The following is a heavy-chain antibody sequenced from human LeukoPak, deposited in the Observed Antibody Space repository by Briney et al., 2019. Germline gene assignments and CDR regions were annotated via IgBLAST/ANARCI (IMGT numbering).Heavy chain of an antibody. Sequence: SETLSLTCTVSGGSISSSSYYWGWIRQPPGKGLEWIGSIYYSGSTYYNPSLKSRVTISVDTSKNQFSLKLSSVTAADTAVYYCARGYSYGSPFGYWGQRTLVTVSS. D-gene: IGHD5-18*01. V-gene: IGHV4-39*01. CDR3: ARGYSYGSPFGY. J-gene: IGHJ4*02. CDR2: IYYSGST. CDR1: GGSISSSSYY.